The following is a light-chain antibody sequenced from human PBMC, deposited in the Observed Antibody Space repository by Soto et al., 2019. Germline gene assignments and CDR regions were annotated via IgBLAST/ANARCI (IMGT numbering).Light chain of an antibody. CDR3: QQRDT. J-gene: IGKJ1*01. Sequence: DIQMTQSPSSLSASVGDRVTITCRASQSISSYLNWYQQKPGKAPKLLIYAASSLQSGVPSRFSGSGSGTDFTLTISSLQSENFATYYCQQRDTFGQGTKVEIK. CDR2: AAS. V-gene: IGKV1-39*01. CDR1: QSISSY.